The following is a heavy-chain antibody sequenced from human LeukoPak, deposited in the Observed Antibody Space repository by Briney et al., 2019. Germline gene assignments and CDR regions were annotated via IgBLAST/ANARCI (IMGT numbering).Heavy chain of an antibody. Sequence: SETLSLTCAVYGGSFSGYYWSWIRQPPGKGLEWIGSIYYSGSTYYNPSLKSRVTISVDTSKNQFSLKLSSVTAADTAVYYCARTRYYYNSRSYGAPYYFDYWGQGTPDTVSS. CDR3: ARTRYYYNSRSYGAPYYFDY. V-gene: IGHV4-34*01. CDR2: IYYSGST. D-gene: IGHD3-10*01. CDR1: GGSFSGYY. J-gene: IGHJ4*02.